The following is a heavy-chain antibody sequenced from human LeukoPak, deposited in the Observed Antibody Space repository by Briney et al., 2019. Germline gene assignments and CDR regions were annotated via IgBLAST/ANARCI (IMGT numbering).Heavy chain of an antibody. CDR2: ISYDGSNK. D-gene: IGHD2-2*01. Sequence: PGGSLRLSCAASGFTFSSYAMHWVRQAPGKGLEWVAVISYDGSNKYYADYVKGRFTISRDNSKNTLYLQMNSLRGEDTAVYYCVREMTRRSADGMDVWGQGTTVTVSS. V-gene: IGHV3-30-3*01. CDR1: GFTFSSYA. J-gene: IGHJ6*02. CDR3: VREMTRRSADGMDV.